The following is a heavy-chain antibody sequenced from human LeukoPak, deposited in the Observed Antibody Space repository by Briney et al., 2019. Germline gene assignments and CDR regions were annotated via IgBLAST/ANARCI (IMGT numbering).Heavy chain of an antibody. Sequence: GASVKVSCKASGYTFTAYYMHWVRQAPGQGLEWMGWINPNSGGTNYAQKFQGRVTMTRDTSISTAYMELSRLRSDDTAVYYCARDKSSDYYGSGSTNWFDPWGQGTLVTVSS. J-gene: IGHJ5*02. CDR1: GYTFTAYY. D-gene: IGHD3-10*01. V-gene: IGHV1-2*02. CDR2: INPNSGGT. CDR3: ARDKSSDYYGSGSTNWFDP.